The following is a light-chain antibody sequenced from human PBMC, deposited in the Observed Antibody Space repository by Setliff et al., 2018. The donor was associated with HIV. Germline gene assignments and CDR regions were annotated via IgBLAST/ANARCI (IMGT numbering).Light chain of an antibody. CDR3: CSYTSSTAYV. Sequence: QSALTQPASVSGSPGQSITISCTGTSSDVGGYDYVSWYRQHPGKAPKLLIYEVSNRPSGVSNRFSASKSANTASLTISGLQAQDEADYYCCSYTSSTAYVFGTGTKSPS. V-gene: IGLV2-14*01. J-gene: IGLJ1*01. CDR2: EVS. CDR1: SSDVGGYDY.